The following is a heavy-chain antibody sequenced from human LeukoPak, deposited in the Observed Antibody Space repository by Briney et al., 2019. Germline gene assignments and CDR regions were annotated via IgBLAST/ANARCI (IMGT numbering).Heavy chain of an antibody. V-gene: IGHV3-15*01. J-gene: IGHJ4*02. CDR2: IKSKTDGGTI. CDR1: GFTFTDAW. D-gene: IGHD2-8*02. CDR3: ATGPCTGRGCGY. Sequence: GGSLRLSCAASGFTFTDAWMTWVRQAPGKKLEWVGRIKSKTDGGTIDYAAAVNGRFTISRDDSENTLYLQMNSLKTEDTAVYYCATGPCTGRGCGYWGQGTLVTVSS.